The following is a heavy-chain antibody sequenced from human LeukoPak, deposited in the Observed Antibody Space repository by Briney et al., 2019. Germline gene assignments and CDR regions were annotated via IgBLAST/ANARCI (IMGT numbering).Heavy chain of an antibody. J-gene: IGHJ4*02. CDR2: IYYSGNT. V-gene: IGHV4-39*01. CDR1: GGSISSSSYY. D-gene: IGHD5-18*01. CDR3: ARGKAGYSYGSYFDY. Sequence: PSETLSLTCTVSGGSISSSSYYWGWIRQPPGKGLEWIGSIYYSGNTYYNPSLKSRVTISVDTSKNQFSLKLSSVTAADTAVYYCARGKAGYSYGSYFDYWGQGTLVTVSS.